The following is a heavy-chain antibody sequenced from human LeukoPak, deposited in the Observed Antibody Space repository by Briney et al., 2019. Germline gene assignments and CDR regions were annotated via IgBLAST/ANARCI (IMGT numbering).Heavy chain of an antibody. CDR1: GGTFSSYA. CDR3: ARVEWLLPHHYYYYGMDV. J-gene: IGHJ6*02. D-gene: IGHD3-3*01. CDR2: IIPILGIA. Sequence: ASVKVSCKASGGTFSSYAISWVRQAPGQGLEWMGRIIPILGIANYAQKFQGRVTITADKSTSTAYMELSSLRSEDTAVYYCARVEWLLPHHYYYYGMDVWGQGTTVTVSS. V-gene: IGHV1-69*04.